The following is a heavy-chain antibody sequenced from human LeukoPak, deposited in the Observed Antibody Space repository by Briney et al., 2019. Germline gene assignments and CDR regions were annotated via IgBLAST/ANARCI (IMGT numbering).Heavy chain of an antibody. J-gene: IGHJ4*02. CDR3: SIVKVRFCSGGSCYYEYYFDY. V-gene: IGHV3-74*01. D-gene: IGHD2-15*01. Sequence: PGGSLRLSCAASGFTSSNYWMHWVRQAPGKGLVWVSHINSDGSSTSYADSVRGRFTISRDNAENMLYLQMNTLRAEDTAVYYCSIVKVRFCSGGSCYYEYYFDYWGQGTLVTVSS. CDR1: GFTSSNYW. CDR2: INSDGSST.